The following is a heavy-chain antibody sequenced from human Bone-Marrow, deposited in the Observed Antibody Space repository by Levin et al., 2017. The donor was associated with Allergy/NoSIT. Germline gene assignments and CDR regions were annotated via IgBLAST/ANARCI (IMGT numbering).Heavy chain of an antibody. D-gene: IGHD5-18*01. CDR3: ARDNTAMIGSFDY. CDR1: RFTFSSYG. Sequence: SCAASRFTFSSYGMHWVRQAPGKGLEWVAVIWFDGSKKHYADSVKGRFTISRDNSKNTLYLQMNSLRAEDTAVYYCARDNTAMIGSFDYWGQGTLVTVSS. J-gene: IGHJ4*02. CDR2: IWFDGSKK. V-gene: IGHV3-33*01.